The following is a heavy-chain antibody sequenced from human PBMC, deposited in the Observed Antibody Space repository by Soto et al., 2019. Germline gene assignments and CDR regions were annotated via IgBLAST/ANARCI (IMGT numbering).Heavy chain of an antibody. CDR1: GFTFSSYG. Sequence: QVQLVESGGGVVQPGRSLRLSCAASGFTFSSYGMHWVRQAPGKGLEWVAVISYDGSNKYYADSVKGRFTISRDNSKNTLYLQMKSLRAEDTSVHYCAQHLVHGGLGAFDIWGQETRVTVSS. D-gene: IGHD7-27*01. CDR2: ISYDGSNK. CDR3: AQHLVHGGLGAFDI. J-gene: IGHJ3*02. V-gene: IGHV3-30*03.